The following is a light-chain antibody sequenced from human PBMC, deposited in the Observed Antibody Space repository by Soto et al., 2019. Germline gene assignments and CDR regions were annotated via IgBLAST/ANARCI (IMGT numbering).Light chain of an antibody. Sequence: QSVLTQPASVSGSPGQSITISCTGTSSNVGGYNYVSWYQQHPGKAPKLMIYDDSKRPSGVSNRFSGSKSGNTASLTISGLQSEDEADYYCSSYTSSSTLQVFGGGTKLTVL. CDR2: DDS. J-gene: IGLJ2*01. V-gene: IGLV2-14*01. CDR1: SSNVGGYNY. CDR3: SSYTSSSTLQV.